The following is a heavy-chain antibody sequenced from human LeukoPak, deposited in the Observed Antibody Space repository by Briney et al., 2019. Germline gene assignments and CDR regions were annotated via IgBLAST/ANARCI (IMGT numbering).Heavy chain of an antibody. J-gene: IGHJ4*02. CDR2: ISYDGSNK. CDR1: GFTFSYYA. Sequence: GRSLRLSCAASGFTFSYYAMNWVRQAPGKGLEWVAVISYDGSNKYNADSVKGRFTISRDNAKNTLDLQMNSLRAEDTAVYYCARGEKSWINGFDLWGQGTLVTVSS. CDR3: ARGEKSWINGFDL. V-gene: IGHV3-30-3*01. D-gene: IGHD2-8*01.